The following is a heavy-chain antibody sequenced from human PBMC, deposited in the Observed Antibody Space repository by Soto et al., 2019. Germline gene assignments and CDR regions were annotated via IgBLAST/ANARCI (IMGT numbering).Heavy chain of an antibody. J-gene: IGHJ6*02. V-gene: IGHV3-30*18. Sequence: QVQLVESGGGVVQPGRSLRLSCAASGFTFSSYGMHWVRQAPGKGLEWVAVISYDGSNKYYADSVKGRFTISRDNSKNTLYLQMNSLRAEDTAVYYCAKNVVVVPAATLVEGGMDVWGQGTTVTVSS. CDR1: GFTFSSYG. CDR2: ISYDGSNK. D-gene: IGHD2-2*01. CDR3: AKNVVVVPAATLVEGGMDV.